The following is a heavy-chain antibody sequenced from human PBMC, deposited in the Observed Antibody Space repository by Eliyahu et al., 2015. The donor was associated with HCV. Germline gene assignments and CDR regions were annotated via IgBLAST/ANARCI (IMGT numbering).Heavy chain of an antibody. CDR2: ISSTGTYI. J-gene: IGHJ2*01. V-gene: IGHV3-21*01. D-gene: IGHD4-17*01. Sequence: EVQLVESGGGLVKPGGSLRLSCAASGFPFSSYSLNWVRQAPGKGLEGVSSISSTGTYIYYADSVKGRFTISRDNAKKSLSLQMNSLRAEDTAIYYCARDCDRCQMRYFDLWGRGTLVTVSS. CDR3: ARDCDRCQMRYFDL. CDR1: GFPFSSYS.